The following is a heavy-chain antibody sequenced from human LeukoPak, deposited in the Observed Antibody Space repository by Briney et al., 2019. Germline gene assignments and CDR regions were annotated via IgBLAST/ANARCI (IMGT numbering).Heavy chain of an antibody. CDR3: ARLKYYHYYMDV. CDR1: GYSISSGYY. V-gene: IGHV4-38-2*01. CDR2: IYHSGST. Sequence: SETLSLTCAVSGYSISSGYYWGWIRQPPGKGLEWIGSIYHSGSTYYNPSLKSRVTISVDTSKNQFSLKLSSVTAADTAVYYCARLKYYHYYMDVWGKGTTVTVSS. J-gene: IGHJ6*03.